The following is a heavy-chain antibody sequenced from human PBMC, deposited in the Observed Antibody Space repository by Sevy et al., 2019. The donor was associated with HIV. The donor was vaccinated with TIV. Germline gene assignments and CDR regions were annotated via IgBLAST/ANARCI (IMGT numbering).Heavy chain of an antibody. D-gene: IGHD1-26*01. CDR3: ARGLVGANLGTDY. Sequence: GGSVRLSCSASGFTFSDYYMNWIRQAPGKGVEWISYISFSSNYTMYADSVTGRFTISRDNAKNSLYLQMNSLRAEDTAVYYCARGLVGANLGTDYWGQGSLVTVSS. V-gene: IGHV3-11*06. CDR1: GFTFSDYY. CDR2: ISFSSNYT. J-gene: IGHJ4*02.